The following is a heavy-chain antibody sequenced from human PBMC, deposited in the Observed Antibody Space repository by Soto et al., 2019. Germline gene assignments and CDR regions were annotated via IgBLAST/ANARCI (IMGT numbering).Heavy chain of an antibody. CDR3: ASSYGTSWYGDY. CDR2: FIPMSGTP. J-gene: IGHJ4*02. CDR1: GGDFRNYA. Sequence: SVKVSCKASGGDFRNYALTWVRQAPGQGLEWMGGFIPMSGTPKYAQKFQGRVTITADTSTTTAYMELTSLRYDDTAVYYCASSYGTSWYGDYWGQGTLVTVSS. V-gene: IGHV1-69*06. D-gene: IGHD6-13*01.